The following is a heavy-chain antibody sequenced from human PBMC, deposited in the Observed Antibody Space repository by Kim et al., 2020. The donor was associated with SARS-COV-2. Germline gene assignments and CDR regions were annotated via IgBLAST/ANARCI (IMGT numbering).Heavy chain of an antibody. V-gene: IGHV1-18*04. J-gene: IGHJ4*01. CDR3: ARNYYDTSGFPGYYFDC. D-gene: IGHD3-22*01. CDR2: ISTYNGDT. CDR1: DYVFNNYG. Sequence: ASVKVSCKASDYVFNNYGITWVRQAPGQGLEWMGWISTYNGDTDYAQQFRGRVTMTMDRSTTTVYMDLTSLRPDDTAVYYRARNYYDTSGFPGYYFDCWG.